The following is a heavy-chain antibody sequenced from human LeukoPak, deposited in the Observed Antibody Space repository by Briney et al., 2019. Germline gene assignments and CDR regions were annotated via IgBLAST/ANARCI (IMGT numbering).Heavy chain of an antibody. CDR1: GGSITNYY. CDR3: ARVAQKLERIAVARTSEWRANWYFDL. D-gene: IGHD6-19*01. V-gene: IGHV4-4*07. J-gene: IGHJ2*01. CDR2: IYTSGST. Sequence: SETLSLTCTVSGGSITNYYWSWLRQPAGKGLEWIGHIYTSGSTNYNPSLKSRVTMSVDTSKNQFSLKLNSVTAADTAVYYCARVAQKLERIAVARTSEWRANWYFDLWGRGTLVTVSS.